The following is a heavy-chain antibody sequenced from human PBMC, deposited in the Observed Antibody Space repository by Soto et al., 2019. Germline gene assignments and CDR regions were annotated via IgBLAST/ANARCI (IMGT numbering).Heavy chain of an antibody. J-gene: IGHJ6*03. CDR1: GFTFSSYS. D-gene: IGHD2-15*01. Sequence: EVQLVESGGGLVKPGGSLRLSCAASGFTFSSYSMNWVRQAPGKGLEWVSSISSSSSYIYYADSVKGRFTISRDNAKNSLYLQMNSLRAEDTAVYSCARVGGYYYYYMDVWGKGTTVTVSS. V-gene: IGHV3-21*01. CDR2: ISSSSSYI. CDR3: ARVGGYYYYYMDV.